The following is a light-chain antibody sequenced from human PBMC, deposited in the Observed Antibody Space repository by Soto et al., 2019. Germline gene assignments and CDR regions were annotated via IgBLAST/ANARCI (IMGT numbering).Light chain of an antibody. CDR3: LQYDTSPFT. J-gene: IGKJ3*01. Sequence: TQSPSTLSASVGDRVPITCRASQSIGDSLAWYQQQPGQTPRLLIYGASNRATGIPDRFSGSGSGTDFTLTISRLEPEDFAVYYCLQYDTSPFTFGPGTNVDIK. CDR2: GAS. CDR1: QSIGDS. V-gene: IGKV3-20*01.